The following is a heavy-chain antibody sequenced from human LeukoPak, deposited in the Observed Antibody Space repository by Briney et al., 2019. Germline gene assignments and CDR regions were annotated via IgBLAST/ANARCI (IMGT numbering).Heavy chain of an antibody. Sequence: SETLSLTCTVSGGSISSSSYYWGWIRQPPGKGLEWIGSIYYSGRTYYNPSLKSRVTISVDTSKNQFSLKLSSVTAADTAVYYCASGRDGYNYLGQGTLVTVSS. J-gene: IGHJ4*02. CDR1: GGSISSSSYY. CDR2: IYYSGRT. CDR3: ASGRDGYNY. D-gene: IGHD5-24*01. V-gene: IGHV4-39*07.